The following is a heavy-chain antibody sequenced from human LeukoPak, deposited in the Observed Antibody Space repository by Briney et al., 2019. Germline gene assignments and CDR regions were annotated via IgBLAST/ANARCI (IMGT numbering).Heavy chain of an antibody. D-gene: IGHD4-17*01. J-gene: IGHJ6*02. V-gene: IGHV4-59*08. CDR1: GGSISSYY. CDR2: IYYSGST. CDR3: ASYKDYGDYGMDV. Sequence: PSGTLTLTCTVSGGSISSYYWSWIRQPPGKGLEWIGFIYYSGSTNYNPSLKSRVTISVDTSKNQFSLKLSSVTAADTAVYYCASYKDYGDYGMDVWGQGTTVTVSS.